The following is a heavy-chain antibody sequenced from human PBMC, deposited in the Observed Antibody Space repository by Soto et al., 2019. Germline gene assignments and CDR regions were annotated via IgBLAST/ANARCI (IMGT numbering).Heavy chain of an antibody. V-gene: IGHV4-30-2*01. J-gene: IGHJ4*02. CDR2: IYHSGST. CDR3: ARENVDYHFDY. CDR1: GGSISSGGYS. Sequence: SETLSLTCAVSGGSISSGGYSWSWIRQPPGKGLEWIGYIYHSGSTYYNPSLKSRVTISVDRSKNQFSLKLSSVTAADTAVYYCARENVDYHFDYWGQGTLVTVSS. D-gene: IGHD4-17*01.